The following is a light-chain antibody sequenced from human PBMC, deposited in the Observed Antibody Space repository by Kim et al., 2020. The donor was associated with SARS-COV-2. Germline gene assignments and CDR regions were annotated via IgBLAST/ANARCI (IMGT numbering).Light chain of an antibody. CDR3: QSYDSSLSEDVV. V-gene: IGLV1-40*01. CDR1: SSNIGAGYD. Sequence: QSVLTQPPSVSGAPGQRVTISCTGSSSNIGAGYDVHWYQQLPGTAPKLLIYGNSNRPSGVPDRFSGSKSGTSASLAITGLQAEDEADYYCQSYDSSLSEDVVFGGGTPLTVL. CDR2: GNS. J-gene: IGLJ2*01.